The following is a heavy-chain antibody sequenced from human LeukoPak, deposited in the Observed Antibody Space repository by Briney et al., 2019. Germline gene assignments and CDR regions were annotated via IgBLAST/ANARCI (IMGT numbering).Heavy chain of an antibody. CDR3: VRGSPLWEN. D-gene: IGHD1-26*01. CDR1: GFTFSNYW. J-gene: IGHJ1*01. Sequence: PGGSLRLSCTASGFTFSNYWMTWVRRAPGKGGEWVAKIKPDGSDTYFGDSVKGRFSLSSDNAKTSLSLQMSSLRVEDTAVYYCVRGSPLWENWGQGTLATVSS. CDR2: IKPDGSDT. V-gene: IGHV3-7*01.